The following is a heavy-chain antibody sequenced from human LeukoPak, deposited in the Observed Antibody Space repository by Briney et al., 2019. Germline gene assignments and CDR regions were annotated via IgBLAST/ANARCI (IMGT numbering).Heavy chain of an antibody. D-gene: IGHD2-2*01. CDR1: GFTFSSYW. Sequence: GGSLRLSCAASGFTFSSYWMSWVRQAPGKGLEWVANIKQDGSEKYYVDSVKGRFTISRDNSKNTLYLQMNSLRAEDTAVYYCAKDLCSSTSCHGGFDYWGQGTLVTVSS. CDR2: IKQDGSEK. J-gene: IGHJ4*02. V-gene: IGHV3-7*03. CDR3: AKDLCSSTSCHGGFDY.